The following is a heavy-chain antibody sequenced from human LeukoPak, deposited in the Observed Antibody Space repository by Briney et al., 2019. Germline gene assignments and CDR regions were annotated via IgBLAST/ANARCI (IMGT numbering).Heavy chain of an antibody. J-gene: IGHJ6*02. D-gene: IGHD6-19*01. CDR2: ISSSGSTI. CDR3: ARDRYSSGWYKYGMDV. Sequence: GGSLRLSCAASGFSFSDYYMNWIRQAPGKGLEWVPYISSSGSTIYYADSVKGRFTISRDNAKNSLYLQMNSLRAEDTAVYYCARDRYSSGWYKYGMDVWGQGTTVTVSS. CDR1: GFSFSDYY. V-gene: IGHV3-11*01.